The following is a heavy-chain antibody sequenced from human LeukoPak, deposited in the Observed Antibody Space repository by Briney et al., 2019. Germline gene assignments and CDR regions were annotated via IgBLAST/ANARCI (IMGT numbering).Heavy chain of an antibody. J-gene: IGHJ4*01. CDR1: GFTFSSYG. D-gene: IGHD5-12*01. Sequence: GGSLRLSCAASGFTFSSYGMHWVRQAPGKGVEWVAVISYDGSNKYYAASVKGRFPISRDNSKNTLYLQMNSLRAEDTAVYYCANGGSSGHFDYWGQGPLVTVSS. CDR3: ANGGSSGHFDY. CDR2: ISYDGSNK. V-gene: IGHV3-30*18.